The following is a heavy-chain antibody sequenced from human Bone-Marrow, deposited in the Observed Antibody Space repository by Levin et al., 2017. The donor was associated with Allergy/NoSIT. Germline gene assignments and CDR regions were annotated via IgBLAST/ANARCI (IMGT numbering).Heavy chain of an antibody. J-gene: IGHJ6*02. CDR3: AKRGASYYYGMDL. CDR1: GFAFSSYW. CDR2: IKEDGSER. D-gene: IGHD6-25*01. V-gene: IGHV3-7*01. Sequence: GGSLRLSCAASGFAFSSYWMSWVHQAPGKGLEWVANIKEDGSERYYVDSVKGRFTISRDNAKNSLYLQMNSLRAEDTAVYYCAKRGASYYYGMDLWGQGTTVTVSS.